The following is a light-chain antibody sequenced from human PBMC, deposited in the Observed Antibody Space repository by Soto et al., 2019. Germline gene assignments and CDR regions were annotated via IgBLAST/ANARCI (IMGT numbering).Light chain of an antibody. CDR3: QQYYSTGT. CDR1: QSVLNSSNNKNY. J-gene: IGKJ1*01. CDR2: WAS. Sequence: IVMTQSPESLVVSLSERASINCKSSQSVLNSSNNKNYLAWYQQKPGQPPKLLIYWASTRESGDPGRRGGSWSRKVFIITISSLPAEYVAFYYYQQYYSTGTFGQGTQVDIK. V-gene: IGKV4-1*01.